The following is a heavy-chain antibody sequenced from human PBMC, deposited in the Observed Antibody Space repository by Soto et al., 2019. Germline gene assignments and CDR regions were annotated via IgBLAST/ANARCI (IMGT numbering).Heavy chain of an antibody. D-gene: IGHD3-10*01. CDR2: ISYDGSNK. J-gene: IGHJ6*02. CDR1: GFTFSSYG. V-gene: IGHV3-30*03. CDR3: AREQSPPLLWFGEPSPERPYYGMDV. Sequence: HPGGSLRLSCAASGFTFSSYGMHWVRQAPGKGLEWVAVISYDGSNKYYADSVKGRFTISRDNSKNTLYLQMNSLRAEDTAVYYCAREQSPPLLWFGEPSPERPYYGMDVWGQGTTVTVSS.